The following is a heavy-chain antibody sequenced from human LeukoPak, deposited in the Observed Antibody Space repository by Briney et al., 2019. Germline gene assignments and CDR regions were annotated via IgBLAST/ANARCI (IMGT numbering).Heavy chain of an antibody. J-gene: IGHJ3*02. Sequence: KPSETLSLTCAVSGGSISSGSFYWSWIRQPAGRGLEWIGHMFTSGSTNYNPSLKSRVTISVDTSKNQFSLKLSSVTAADTAVYYCAREGGAYAFDIWGQGTMVTVSS. CDR3: AREGGAYAFDI. CDR2: MFTSGST. V-gene: IGHV4-61*09. CDR1: GGSISSGSFY. D-gene: IGHD3-16*01.